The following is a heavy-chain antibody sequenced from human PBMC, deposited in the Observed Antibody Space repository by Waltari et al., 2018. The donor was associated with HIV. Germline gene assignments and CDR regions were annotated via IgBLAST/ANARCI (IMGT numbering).Heavy chain of an antibody. CDR3: ARERGIAVAAPGEFDI. D-gene: IGHD6-19*01. Sequence: QVQLVQSGAEVKKPGSSVKVSCKASGGTFSSYAISWVRQAPGQGLEWMGGFIPILGTANYAQKFQGRVTITADKSTSTAYMELSRLRSEDTAVYYCARERGIAVAAPGEFDIWGQGTMVTVSS. J-gene: IGHJ3*02. CDR1: GGTFSSYA. CDR2: FIPILGTA. V-gene: IGHV1-69*06.